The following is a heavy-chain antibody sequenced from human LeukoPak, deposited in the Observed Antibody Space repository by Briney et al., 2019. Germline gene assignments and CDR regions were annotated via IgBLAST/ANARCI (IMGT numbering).Heavy chain of an antibody. CDR1: GGSISSSSYY. CDR3: ARDRRGSGSYYNYYYYGMDV. V-gene: IGHV4-39*07. CDR2: IYYSGST. J-gene: IGHJ6*02. Sequence: SETLSLTYTVSGGSISSSSYYWGWIRQPPRKGLEWIGSIYYSGSTYYNPSLKSRVTISVDTSKNQFSLKLSSVTAADTAVYYCARDRRGSGSYYNYYYYGMDVWGQGTTVTVSS. D-gene: IGHD3-10*01.